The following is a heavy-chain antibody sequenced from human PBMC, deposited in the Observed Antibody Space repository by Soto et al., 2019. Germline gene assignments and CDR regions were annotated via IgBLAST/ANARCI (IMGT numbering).Heavy chain of an antibody. V-gene: IGHV3-74*01. Sequence: GGSLRLSCAASGVTFSSYWMHWVRQAPGKGLVWVSRINSDGSSTSYADSVKGRFTISRDNAKNTLYLQMNSLRAEDTVVYYCAKGHWFDAFDIWGQGTMVNVSS. J-gene: IGHJ3*02. CDR1: GVTFSSYW. CDR2: INSDGSST. D-gene: IGHD3-9*01. CDR3: AKGHWFDAFDI.